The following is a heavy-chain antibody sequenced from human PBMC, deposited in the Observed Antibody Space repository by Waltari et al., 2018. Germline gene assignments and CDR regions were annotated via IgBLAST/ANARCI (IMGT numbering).Heavy chain of an antibody. J-gene: IGHJ4*02. CDR3: ARELYYDSSGLFY. CDR2: INAGNGNT. V-gene: IGHV1-3*03. CDR1: GYTFTSYA. Sequence: QVQLVQSGAEVKKPGASVKVSCKASGYTFTSYAMHWVRQAPGQRLEWMGWINAGNGNTKYSQEFQGRVTITRDTSASTAYMELSSLRSEDMAVNYCARELYYDSSGLFYWGQGTLVTVSS. D-gene: IGHD3-22*01.